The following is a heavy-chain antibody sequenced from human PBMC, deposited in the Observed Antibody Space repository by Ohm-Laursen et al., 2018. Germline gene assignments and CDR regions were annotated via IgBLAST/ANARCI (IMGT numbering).Heavy chain of an antibody. J-gene: IGHJ4*02. CDR1: GFTFSSYA. CDR2: ITPSGDST. CDR3: AKGPSTWDF. D-gene: IGHD6-13*01. V-gene: IGHV3-23*01. Sequence: SLRLSCAAFGFTFSSYAMSWVRQAPGTGLAWVSAITPSGDSTYYADSVKGRFTISRDNSKNTLYLQMNSLRVEDTAVYYCAKGPSTWDFWGQGTLVTVSS.